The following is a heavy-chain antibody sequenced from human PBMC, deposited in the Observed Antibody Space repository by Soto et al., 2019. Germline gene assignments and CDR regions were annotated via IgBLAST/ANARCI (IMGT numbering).Heavy chain of an antibody. CDR1: GVTVSNYA. D-gene: IGHD3-10*01. J-gene: IGHJ4*02. Sequence: GSSLRVSFTVSGVTVSNYAMNWVRQAPGKGLEWVSSLSGSGGTTYYADSVKGRFIISRDNSKNTLYLLMNSLRAEDTALYYCAKQRADYGSGADTFYFDSWGQGALVTVSS. V-gene: IGHV3-23*01. CDR3: AKQRADYGSGADTFYFDS. CDR2: LSGSGGTT.